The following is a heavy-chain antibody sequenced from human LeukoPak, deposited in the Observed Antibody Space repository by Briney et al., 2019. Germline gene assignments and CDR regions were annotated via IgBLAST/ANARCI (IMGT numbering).Heavy chain of an antibody. J-gene: IGHJ5*02. CDR2: ISESSSFI. CDR3: ARQRGYCSSGVCRGWFDP. V-gene: IGHV3-21*01. D-gene: IGHD2-8*01. CDR1: GFTFRNYN. Sequence: PGGSLRLSCAASGFTFRNYNMNWVRQAPGKGLEWVSSISESSSFIQYADSLKGPFGISRDHSKNSLYLQMNSLRAEDKAVYYCARQRGYCSSGVCRGWFDPWGQGTLVTVSS.